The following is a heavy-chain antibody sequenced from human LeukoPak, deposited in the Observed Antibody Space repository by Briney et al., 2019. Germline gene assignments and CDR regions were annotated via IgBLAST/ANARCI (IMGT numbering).Heavy chain of an antibody. CDR3: ARSGATLFAVLDY. D-gene: IGHD2-15*01. V-gene: IGHV4-39*01. CDR2: VFSSGST. J-gene: IGHJ4*02. CDR1: GGSISGGSYY. Sequence: PSETLSLTRTVSGGSISGGSYYWGWIRQPPGKGLEWIAYVFSSGSTYYNPSLKSRITMSVDTSKNQFSLRLTSVAAADTAVYYCARSGATLFAVLDYWGQGTLVTVSP.